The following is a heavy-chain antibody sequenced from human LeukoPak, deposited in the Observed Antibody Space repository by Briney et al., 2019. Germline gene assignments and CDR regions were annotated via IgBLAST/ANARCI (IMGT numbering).Heavy chain of an antibody. V-gene: IGHV4-34*01. CDR2: INHSGST. Sequence: PSETLSLTCAVYGGSFSGYYWSWIRQPPGKGLEWIGEINHSGSTYYNPSLKSRVTISVDTSKNQFSLKLSSVTAADTAVYYCARHDRGYSSGWYYWYFDLWGRGTLVTVSS. CDR3: ARHDRGYSSGWYYWYFDL. CDR1: GGSFSGYY. J-gene: IGHJ2*01. D-gene: IGHD6-19*01.